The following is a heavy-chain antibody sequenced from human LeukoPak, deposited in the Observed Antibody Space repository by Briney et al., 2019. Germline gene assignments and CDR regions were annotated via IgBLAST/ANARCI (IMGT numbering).Heavy chain of an antibody. J-gene: IGHJ4*02. CDR1: GSTFSNAW. V-gene: IGHV3-15*01. CDR3: TTDPAGGYCSSTSCYGGPHY. CDR2: IKSKTDGGTT. Sequence: PGRSLRLSCAASGSTFSNAWMSWVRQAPGKGLEWVGRIKSKTDGGTTDYAAPVKGRFTTSRDDSKNPLYLQMNSLKTEDTAVYYCTTDPAGGYCSSTSCYGGPHYWGQGTLVTVSS. D-gene: IGHD2-2*01.